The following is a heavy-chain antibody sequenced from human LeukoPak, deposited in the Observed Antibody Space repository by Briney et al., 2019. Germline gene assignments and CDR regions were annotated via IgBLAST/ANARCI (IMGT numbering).Heavy chain of an antibody. CDR3: ARGGSYSLAHEFDY. V-gene: IGHV1-69*06. J-gene: IGHJ4*02. CDR2: IIPIFGTA. CDR1: GGTFSSYA. Sequence: SVKVSCKASGGTFSSYAISWVRQAPGQGLEWMGGIIPIFGTANYAQKFQGRVTITADKSTSTAYMELSSLRSEDTAVYYCARGGSYSLAHEFDYWGQGTLVTVSS. D-gene: IGHD1-26*01.